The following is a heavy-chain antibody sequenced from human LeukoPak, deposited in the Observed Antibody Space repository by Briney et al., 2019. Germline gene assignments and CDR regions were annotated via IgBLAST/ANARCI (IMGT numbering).Heavy chain of an antibody. CDR2: ISGSGGRT. J-gene: IGHJ4*02. CDR1: GFTFSSYA. Sequence: GGSLRLSCAASGFTFSSYAMSWVRQAPGKGVEWVSAISGSGGRTYYADSVKGRFTISRDNSKNTLYLQMNSLRAEDTAVYYCAKYITMVRGVITHHFDYWGQGTLVTVSS. D-gene: IGHD3-10*01. CDR3: AKYITMVRGVITHHFDY. V-gene: IGHV3-23*01.